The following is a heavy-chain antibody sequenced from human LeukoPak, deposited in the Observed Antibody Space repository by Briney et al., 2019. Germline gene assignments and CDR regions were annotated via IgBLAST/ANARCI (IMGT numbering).Heavy chain of an antibody. CDR3: ARDQVYDSGWHDGWFDP. V-gene: IGHV1-46*01. CDR1: GYTFISYG. D-gene: IGHD6-19*01. J-gene: IGHJ5*02. CDR2: INPSGGST. Sequence: GASVKVSCKASGYTFISYGISWVRQAPGQGLEWMGIINPSGGSTSYAQKFQGRVTMTRDMSTSTVYMELSSLRSEDTAVYYCARDQVYDSGWHDGWFDPWGQGTLVTVSS.